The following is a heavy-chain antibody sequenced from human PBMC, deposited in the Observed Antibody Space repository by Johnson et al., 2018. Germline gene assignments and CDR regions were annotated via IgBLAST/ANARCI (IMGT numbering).Heavy chain of an antibody. V-gene: IGHV4-34*01. CDR2: INHRGST. CDR1: GGSFSGYY. CDR3: AREGPGITESAFDI. J-gene: IGHJ3*02. Sequence: QVQLQQWGAGLLKPSETLSLTCAVYGGSFSGYYWSWIRQPPGKGLEWIGEINHRGSTDYNPYLMSRVTISVDTSKIQFSLQLSPVTAADTGVYYWAREGPGITESAFDIWGQGTMVTVSS. D-gene: IGHD1-7*01.